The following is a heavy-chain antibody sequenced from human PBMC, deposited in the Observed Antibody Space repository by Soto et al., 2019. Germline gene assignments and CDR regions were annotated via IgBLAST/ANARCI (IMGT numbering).Heavy chain of an antibody. D-gene: IGHD1-26*01. Sequence: AASVKVSCKASGYTFTSYDINWVRQATGQGLEWMGWMNPNSGNTGYAQKFQGRVTMTRNTSISTAYMELSSLRSEDTAVYYCARCSKERVRAPDWDYYAMEVWGQGTTVTVS. CDR2: MNPNSGNT. V-gene: IGHV1-8*01. CDR3: ARCSKERVRAPDWDYYAMEV. CDR1: GYTFTSYD. J-gene: IGHJ6*02.